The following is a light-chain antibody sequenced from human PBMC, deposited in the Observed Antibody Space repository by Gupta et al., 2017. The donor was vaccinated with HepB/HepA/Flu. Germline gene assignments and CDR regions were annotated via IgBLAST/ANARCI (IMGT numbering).Light chain of an antibody. CDR2: DVS. J-gene: IGLJ2*01. Sequence: QSALTQPASVSGSPGQSITISCTGTSRDVGAYNYVSWYQQHPGKAPKLMLYDVSNRPSGVSNRFSGSKSGNTASLTISGLQAEDEADYYCSSYTSSSTLVVFGGGTKLTVL. CDR1: SRDVGAYNY. CDR3: SSYTSSSTLVV. V-gene: IGLV2-14*01.